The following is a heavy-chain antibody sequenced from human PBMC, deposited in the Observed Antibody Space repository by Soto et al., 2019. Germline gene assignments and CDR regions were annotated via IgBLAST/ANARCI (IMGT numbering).Heavy chain of an antibody. V-gene: IGHV1-18*01. J-gene: IGHJ4*02. CDR2: ISAYNGNT. CDR1: GYTFNTYG. CDR3: ARDYSSYPSGIDY. D-gene: IGHD6-13*01. Sequence: QVQLVQSGAEVKEPGASVKVSCEASGYTFNTYGISWVRQAPGRGLEWMAWISAYNGNTDYAQKFQGRVTMTTDSSTSPAYMELRSLGSDDTAVYYCARDYSSYPSGIDYWGQGTLVTVSS.